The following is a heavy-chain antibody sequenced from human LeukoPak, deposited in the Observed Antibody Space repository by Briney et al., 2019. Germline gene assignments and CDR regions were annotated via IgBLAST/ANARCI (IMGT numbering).Heavy chain of an antibody. CDR3: ARDDYGDQREFFDY. Sequence: GESLKISCAASGFTFSSYEMNWVRQAPGKGLEWISYISSSGNTIYYADSVKGRFTISRDNAKNSLYLQMNSLRAEDTAVYYCARDDYGDQREFFDYWGQGTLVTVSS. J-gene: IGHJ4*02. V-gene: IGHV3-48*03. CDR2: ISSSGNTI. CDR1: GFTFSSYE. D-gene: IGHD4-17*01.